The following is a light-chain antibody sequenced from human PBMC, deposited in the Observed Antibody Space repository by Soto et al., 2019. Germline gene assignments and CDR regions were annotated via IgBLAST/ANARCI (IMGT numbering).Light chain of an antibody. Sequence: QSVLTQPASVSGSPGQSITISCTGTSSDVGGYNYVSWYQQHPGKAPKLMIYDVSNRPSGVSNRFSGSKSGNTASLTISGLQAEDEADYYCSSYTSSSPIGVFGTGTKLTVL. CDR1: SSDVGGYNY. CDR2: DVS. CDR3: SSYTSSSPIGV. V-gene: IGLV2-14*01. J-gene: IGLJ1*01.